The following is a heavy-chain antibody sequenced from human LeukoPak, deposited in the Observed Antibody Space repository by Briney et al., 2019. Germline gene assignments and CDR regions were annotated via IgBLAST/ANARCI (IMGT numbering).Heavy chain of an antibody. V-gene: IGHV4-61*02. CDR2: IYTSGST. D-gene: IGHD3-22*01. CDR3: ARGGLFDAFDI. Sequence: SETLSLTCTVSGGSISSGSYYWSWIRQPAGKGLEWIGRIYTSGSTNYNPSLKSRATISVDTSKNQFSLKLSSVTAADTAVYYCARGGLFDAFDIWGQGTMVTVSS. J-gene: IGHJ3*02. CDR1: GGSISSGSYY.